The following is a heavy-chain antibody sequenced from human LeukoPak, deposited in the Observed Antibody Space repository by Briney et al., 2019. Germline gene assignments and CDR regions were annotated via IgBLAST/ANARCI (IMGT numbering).Heavy chain of an antibody. Sequence: PSENLSLTCTVSGDFISSSNYYWGWIRQPPGKGLDWIGNIYYTGKTYYNPSLNSRVTISTDTSNNQFSLKLSSVTAADTAVYYCVRLYYYDSSPPPLWGQGTLVIVSS. J-gene: IGHJ4*02. D-gene: IGHD3-22*01. CDR2: IYYTGKT. CDR1: GDFISSSNYY. CDR3: VRLYYYDSSPPPL. V-gene: IGHV4-39*01.